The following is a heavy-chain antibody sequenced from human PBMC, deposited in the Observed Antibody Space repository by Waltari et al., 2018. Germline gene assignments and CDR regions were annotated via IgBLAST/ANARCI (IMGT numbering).Heavy chain of an antibody. CDR3: ASSQYYYDSSTDAFDI. J-gene: IGHJ3*02. V-gene: IGHV1-69*04. CDR1: GGTFSSYP. Sequence: QVQLVQSGAEVKKPGSSVKVSCKASGGTFSSYPISWVRQAPGQGLEWMGGIIPILGIANYAQKFQGRVTITADESTSTAYMELSSLRSEDTAVYYCASSQYYYDSSTDAFDIWGQGTMVTVSS. CDR2: IIPILGIA. D-gene: IGHD3-22*01.